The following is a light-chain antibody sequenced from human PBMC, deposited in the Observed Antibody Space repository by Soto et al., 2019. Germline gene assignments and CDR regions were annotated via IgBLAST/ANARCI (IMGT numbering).Light chain of an antibody. J-gene: IGKJ4*01. CDR3: QQLNSYPVT. V-gene: IGKV1-9*01. CDR2: AAS. Sequence: DIQLTQSPSFLSASVGDRVTLTCRASQDITSYLAWYQQKPGKAPKLLIYAASILQSGVPSRFSGSGSGTEFTLTISSLQPEDFATYYCQQLNSYPVTFGGGTKVEIK. CDR1: QDITSY.